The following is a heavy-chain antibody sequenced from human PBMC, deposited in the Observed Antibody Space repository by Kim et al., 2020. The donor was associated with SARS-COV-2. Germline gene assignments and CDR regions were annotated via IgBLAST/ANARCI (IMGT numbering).Heavy chain of an antibody. CDR2: INTNTGNP. J-gene: IGHJ6*03. CDR3: ARAPGTTIFGVVITPPHSMYV. Sequence: ASVKVSCKASGYTFTSYAMNWVRQAPGQGLEWMGWINTNTGNPTYAQGFTGRFVFSLDTSVSTAYLQISSLKAEDTAVYYCARAPGTTIFGVVITPPHSMYVWGKGTTVTVSS. CDR1: GYTFTSYA. D-gene: IGHD3-3*01. V-gene: IGHV7-4-1*02.